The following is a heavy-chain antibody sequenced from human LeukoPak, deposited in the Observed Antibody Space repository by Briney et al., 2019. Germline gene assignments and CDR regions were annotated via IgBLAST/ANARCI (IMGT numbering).Heavy chain of an antibody. CDR3: ARRRYNWNAIDY. J-gene: IGHJ4*02. Sequence: GGSLRLSCAASGFTFSDFYMSWIRQAPGKGLEWVSYISSSGSTIYYADSVKGRYTISRDNAKNSLYLQMNSLRAEDTAVYYCARRRYNWNAIDYWGQGTLVTVSS. D-gene: IGHD1-20*01. CDR1: GFTFSDFY. V-gene: IGHV3-11*01. CDR2: ISSSGSTI.